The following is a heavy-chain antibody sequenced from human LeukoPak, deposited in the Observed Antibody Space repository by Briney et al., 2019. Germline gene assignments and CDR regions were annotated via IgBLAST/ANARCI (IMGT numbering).Heavy chain of an antibody. CDR2: INPNSGVT. V-gene: IGHV1-2*02. D-gene: IGHD2-2*01. CDR3: ARSLRKDFVVVSGALDYYKMDV. CDR1: GYTFTGYY. Sequence: GASVKVSCKASGYTFTGYYMHWVRQAPGQGLEWMGWINPNSGVTNYAQKFQGRVTVTRDTSISTAYMELSRLRSDDTALYYCARSLRKDFVVVSGALDYYKMDVWGKGTTVTVSS. J-gene: IGHJ6*03.